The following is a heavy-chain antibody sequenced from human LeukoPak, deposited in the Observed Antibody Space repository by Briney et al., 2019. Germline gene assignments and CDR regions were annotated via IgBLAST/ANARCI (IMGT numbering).Heavy chain of an antibody. J-gene: IGHJ4*02. CDR3: ARDPGDGYNGYYFDY. Sequence: CTVSXGSISSYYWXWIRQPPGKGLEWIGYIYYSGSTNYNPSLKSRVTISVDTSKNQFSLKLSSVTAADTAVYYCARDPGDGYNGYYFDYWGQGTLVTVSS. CDR1: XGSISSYY. V-gene: IGHV4-59*01. CDR2: IYYSGST. D-gene: IGHD5-24*01.